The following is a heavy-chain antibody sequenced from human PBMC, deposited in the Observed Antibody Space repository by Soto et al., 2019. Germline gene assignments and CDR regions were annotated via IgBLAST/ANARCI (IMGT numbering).Heavy chain of an antibody. Sequence: SLRLSCAASGFTFSNAWMSWVRQAPGKGLEWVGRIKSKTDGGTTDYAAPVKGRFTISRDDSKNTLYLQMNSLKTEDTAVYYCTTGYYYDSSGYVTRDAFDIWGQGTMLTV. CDR2: IKSKTDGGTT. V-gene: IGHV3-15*01. CDR1: GFTFSNAW. J-gene: IGHJ3*02. CDR3: TTGYYYDSSGYVTRDAFDI. D-gene: IGHD3-22*01.